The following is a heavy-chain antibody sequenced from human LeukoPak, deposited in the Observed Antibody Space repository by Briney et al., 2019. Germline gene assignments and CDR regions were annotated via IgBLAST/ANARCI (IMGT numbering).Heavy chain of an antibody. V-gene: IGHV5-51*01. CDR3: ASAVAVAGPDAFDI. D-gene: IGHD6-19*01. CDR1: GYSLTNYW. J-gene: IGHJ3*02. Sequence: GESLKISCKDSGYSLTNYWIGWVRQMPGKGLEWMGIIHSGDSNAKYSPSFQGQVTISADKSIRTAYLQWNSLKASDTAMYYCASAVAVAGPDAFDIWGHGTMVTVSS. CDR2: IHSGDSNA.